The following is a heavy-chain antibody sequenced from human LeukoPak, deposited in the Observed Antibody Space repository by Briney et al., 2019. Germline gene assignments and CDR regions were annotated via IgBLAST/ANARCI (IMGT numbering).Heavy chain of an antibody. Sequence: AGGSLRLSCAASGFTFSSYAMSWVRQAPEKGLEWVSGITENGDNTYYADSVKGRFTISRDNSKNTLYLQMNSLRAEDTAVYYCAKRDSSGSYEGDYWGQGTLVTVSS. J-gene: IGHJ4*02. CDR3: AKRDSSGSYEGDY. CDR1: GFTFSSYA. CDR2: ITENGDNT. D-gene: IGHD1-26*01. V-gene: IGHV3-23*01.